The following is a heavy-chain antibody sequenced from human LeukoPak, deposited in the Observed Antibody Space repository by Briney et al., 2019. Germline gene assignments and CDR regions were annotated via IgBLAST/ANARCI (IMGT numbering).Heavy chain of an antibody. J-gene: IGHJ4*02. Sequence: GGSLRLSCAASGFTFSSYAMHWVRQAPGKGLEWVAVISYDGSNKYYADSVKGRFTISRDNSKNTLYLQMNSLRAEDTAVYYCARDRGVIYYGSGSYVFDYWGQGTLVTVSS. D-gene: IGHD3-10*01. CDR3: ARDRGVIYYGSGSYVFDY. V-gene: IGHV3-30-3*01. CDR2: ISYDGSNK. CDR1: GFTFSSYA.